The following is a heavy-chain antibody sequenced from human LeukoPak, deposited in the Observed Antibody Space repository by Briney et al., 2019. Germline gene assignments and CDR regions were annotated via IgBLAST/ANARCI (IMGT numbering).Heavy chain of an antibody. CDR1: GGSFRGYY. CDR2: INHSGGS. D-gene: IGHD1-26*01. J-gene: IGHJ4*02. Sequence: SETLSLTCAVYGGSFRGYYWMWVRQSPGKGLQWIGEINHSGGSNYNPSLKSRVTISVDTSRSQFSLKLTSVTAADTAVYYCEMGQWEPKGTYWGQGTLVTISS. CDR3: EMGQWEPKGTY. V-gene: IGHV4-34*01.